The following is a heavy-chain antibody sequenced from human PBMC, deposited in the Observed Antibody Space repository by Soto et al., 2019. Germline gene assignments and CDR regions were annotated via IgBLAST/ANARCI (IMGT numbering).Heavy chain of an antibody. CDR2: ISGSGGST. D-gene: IGHD3-3*01. CDR3: AKSVAFWSGLQNYYYGMDV. CDR1: GFTFSSYA. J-gene: IGHJ6*02. V-gene: IGHV3-23*04. Sequence: VQLVESGGGVVQPGRSLRLSCAASGFTFSSYAMSWVRQAPGKGLEWVSAISGSGGSTYYADSVKGRFTISRDNSKNTLYLQMTSLGAEDTAVYYCAKSVAFWSGLQNYYYGMDVWGQGTTVTVSS.